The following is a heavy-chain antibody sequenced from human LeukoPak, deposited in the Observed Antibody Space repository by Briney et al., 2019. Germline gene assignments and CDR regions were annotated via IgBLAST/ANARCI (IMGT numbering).Heavy chain of an antibody. CDR2: INHSGST. CDR3: ARRRGIAAASMGYNWFDP. D-gene: IGHD6-13*01. V-gene: IGHV4-34*01. CDR1: GGSFSGYY. Sequence: PSETLSLTCAVYGGSFSGYYWSWIRQPPGKGLEWIGEINHSGSTNYNPSLKSRVTISVDTSKNQFSLKLSSVTAADTAVYYCARRRGIAAASMGYNWFDPWGQGTLVTVSS. J-gene: IGHJ5*02.